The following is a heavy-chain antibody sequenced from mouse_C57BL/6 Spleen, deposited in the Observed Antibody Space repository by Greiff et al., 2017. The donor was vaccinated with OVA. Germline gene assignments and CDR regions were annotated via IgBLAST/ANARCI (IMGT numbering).Heavy chain of an antibody. V-gene: IGHV3-6*01. Sequence: VQLQQSGPGLVKPSQSLSLTCSVTGYSITSGYYWNWIRQFPGNKLEWMGYISYDGSNNYNPSLKNRISITRDTSKNQFFLKLNSVTTEDTATYYCARDQGFDVWGTGTTVTVSS. CDR1: GYSITSGYY. CDR3: ARDQGFDV. J-gene: IGHJ1*03. CDR2: ISYDGSN.